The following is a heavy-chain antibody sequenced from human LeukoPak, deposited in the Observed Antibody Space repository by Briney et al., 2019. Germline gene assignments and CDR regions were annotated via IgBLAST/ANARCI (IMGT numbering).Heavy chain of an antibody. CDR1: GFTFSSYE. J-gene: IGHJ4*02. Sequence: GGSLRLSCAASGFTFSSYEMNWVRQAPGKGLEWVSYISSSGSTRYYAGSVKGRFTISRDNAKNSLYLQMNSLRAEDTAVYYCARDYGGSSPFDYWGQGTLVTVSS. D-gene: IGHD4-23*01. CDR2: ISSSGSTR. CDR3: ARDYGGSSPFDY. V-gene: IGHV3-48*03.